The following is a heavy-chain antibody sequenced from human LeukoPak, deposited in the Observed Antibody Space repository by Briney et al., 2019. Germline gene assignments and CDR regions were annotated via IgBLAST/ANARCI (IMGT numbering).Heavy chain of an antibody. CDR3: ARVHPAMPYYFDY. J-gene: IGHJ4*02. Sequence: VASVKVSCKASGGTFSSYAISWVRQAPGQGLEWMGRIIPILGIANYAQKFQGRVTITADKSTSTAYMELSSLRSEDTAVYYCARVHPAMPYYFDYWGQGTLVTVSS. D-gene: IGHD2-2*01. V-gene: IGHV1-69*04. CDR2: IIPILGIA. CDR1: GGTFSSYA.